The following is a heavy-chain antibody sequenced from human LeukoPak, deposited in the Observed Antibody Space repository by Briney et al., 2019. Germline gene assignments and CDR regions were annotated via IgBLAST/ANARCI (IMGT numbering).Heavy chain of an antibody. CDR3: ARQGFRRFDP. CDR1: GDSVSSNRAA. Sequence: SQTLSLTCALSGDSVSSNRAAWNWFRQSPSRGLEWLGRTYYTSKWYNDYAASVKSRITVNPDTSKNQFSLHLNSVTPEDTAVYYCARQGFRRFDPWGQGTLVTVSS. J-gene: IGHJ5*02. D-gene: IGHD3-3*01. CDR2: TYYTSKWYN. V-gene: IGHV6-1*01.